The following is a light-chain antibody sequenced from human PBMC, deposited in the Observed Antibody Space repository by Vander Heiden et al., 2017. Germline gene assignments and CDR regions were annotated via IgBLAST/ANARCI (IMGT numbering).Light chain of an antibody. CDR3: AAWDDSLSGWV. CDR2: SNN. CDR1: SSNIGSHY. J-gene: IGLJ3*02. Sequence: SVLTQPPSASGTPGQRVTISCSGSSSNIGSHYVYWYQQLPGTAPKLLTYSNNQRPSGVPDRFSGSKSGTSASLAISGLRSEDEADYYCAAWDDSLSGWVFGGGTKLTVL. V-gene: IGLV1-47*02.